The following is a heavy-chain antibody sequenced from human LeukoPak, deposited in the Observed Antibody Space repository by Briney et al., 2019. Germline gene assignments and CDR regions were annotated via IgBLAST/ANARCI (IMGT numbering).Heavy chain of an antibody. CDR1: GFTFSSYW. D-gene: IGHD5-12*01. Sequence: GRSLRLSCAASGFTFSSYWMHWVRQAPGKGLVCVSRINSDGSSTNYADSVKGRFTISRDNAKNTLYLQMSSLRAEDTAVYYCASGGHGYIGYDPDFDYCGQGTLVTVSS. CDR3: ASGGHGYIGYDPDFDY. V-gene: IGHV3-74*01. CDR2: INSDGSST. J-gene: IGHJ4*02.